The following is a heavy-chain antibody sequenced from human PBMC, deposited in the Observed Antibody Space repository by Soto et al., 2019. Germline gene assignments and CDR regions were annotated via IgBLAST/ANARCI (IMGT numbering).Heavy chain of an antibody. V-gene: IGHV3-23*01. J-gene: IGHJ2*01. CDR2: VSGGGDAA. CDR3: VRKILGTTTLPIFRSCDL. Sequence: EVQLLESGGGLVEPGGSLRLSCEGSGFTFINYAMNWVRQAPGKGLEWVSAVSGGGDAAFYADSVKGRFTISRDNSMNTLTLQISRLGVDDTAVYYCVRKILGTTTLPIFRSCDLWGRGTLVTVSS. CDR1: GFTFINYA. D-gene: IGHD3-3*01.